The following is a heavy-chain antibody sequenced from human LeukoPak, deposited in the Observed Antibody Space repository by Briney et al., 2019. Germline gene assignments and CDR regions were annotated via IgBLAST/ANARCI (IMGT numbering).Heavy chain of an antibody. J-gene: IGHJ4*02. D-gene: IGHD1-26*01. V-gene: IGHV3-23*01. CDR1: GFSLSSYA. CDR2: ISGSGGST. Sequence: GGSLRLSCAASGFSLSSYAMSWVRQAPGKGLEWVSAISGSGGSTYYADSVKGRFTISRDNAKNTLYLQMNSLRAEDTAVYYCARDWWGAFDYWGQGTLVTVSS. CDR3: ARDWWGAFDY.